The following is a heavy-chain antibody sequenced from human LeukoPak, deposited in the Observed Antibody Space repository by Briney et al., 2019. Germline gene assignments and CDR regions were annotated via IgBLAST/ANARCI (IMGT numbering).Heavy chain of an antibody. CDR3: ARPYYDYVWGSYPSFDWFDP. Sequence: ASVKVSCKASGYTFTSYGISWVRQAPGQGLEWMGWINPNSGGTNYAQKFQGRVTMTRDTSISTAYMELSRLRSDDTAVYYCARPYYDYVWGSYPSFDWFDPWGQGTLVTVSS. D-gene: IGHD3-16*02. CDR1: GYTFTSYG. CDR2: INPNSGGT. V-gene: IGHV1-2*02. J-gene: IGHJ5*02.